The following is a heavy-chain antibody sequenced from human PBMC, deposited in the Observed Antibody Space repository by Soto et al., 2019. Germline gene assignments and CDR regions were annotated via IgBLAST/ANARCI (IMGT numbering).Heavy chain of an antibody. Sequence: EVQLVQSGAEVKKPGATVKISCKVSGYTFTDYYMHWVQQAPGKGLEWMGLVDPEDGETIYAEKFQGRVSITADTPTDTAYMELSSLRSEDTAVYYCATDRPTFYYYDSSGYSGYWGKGTLVTVSS. CDR1: GYTFTDYY. CDR3: ATDRPTFYYYDSSGYSGY. D-gene: IGHD3-22*01. CDR2: VDPEDGET. J-gene: IGHJ4*02. V-gene: IGHV1-69-2*01.